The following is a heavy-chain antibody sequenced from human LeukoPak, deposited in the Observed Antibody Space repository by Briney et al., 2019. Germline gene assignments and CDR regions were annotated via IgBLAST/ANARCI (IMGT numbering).Heavy chain of an antibody. D-gene: IGHD1-20*01. Sequence: ASVKVSCKASGGTFSSYATSWVRQAPGQGLEWMGGIIPNFGTANYAQKFQGRVTITTDESTSTAYMELSSLRSEDTAVYYCARRPLKNNYYFDYWGQGTLVTVSS. CDR2: IIPNFGTA. J-gene: IGHJ4*02. CDR1: GGTFSSYA. V-gene: IGHV1-69*05. CDR3: ARRPLKNNYYFDY.